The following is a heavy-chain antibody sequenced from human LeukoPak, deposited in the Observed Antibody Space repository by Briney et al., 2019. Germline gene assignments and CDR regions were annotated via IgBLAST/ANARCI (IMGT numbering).Heavy chain of an antibody. CDR1: GFTFSTYT. Sequence: GGSLKLSCSASGFTFSTYTMHWVRQAPGKGLEWVAVISYDGSNKYYADSVKGRFTISRDNSKNTLYLQMNSLRAEDTAVYYCATLGIAVAPLDYWGQGTLVTASS. CDR2: ISYDGSNK. V-gene: IGHV3-30*04. J-gene: IGHJ4*02. D-gene: IGHD6-19*01. CDR3: ATLGIAVAPLDY.